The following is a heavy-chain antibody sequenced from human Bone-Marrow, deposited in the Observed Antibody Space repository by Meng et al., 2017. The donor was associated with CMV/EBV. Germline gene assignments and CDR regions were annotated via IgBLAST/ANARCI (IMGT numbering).Heavy chain of an antibody. Sequence: GGSLRLSCTASGFTFSLYAMSWVRQAPGKGLEWVPSISGSGDSTYYADSVKGRFTISRDNSKNTLYLQMNSLRAEDTAVYYCARDEWGDSSGYYGTFDYWGQGTLVTVAS. D-gene: IGHD3-22*01. CDR3: ARDEWGDSSGYYGTFDY. CDR2: ISGSGDST. V-gene: IGHV3-23*01. CDR1: GFTFSLYA. J-gene: IGHJ4*02.